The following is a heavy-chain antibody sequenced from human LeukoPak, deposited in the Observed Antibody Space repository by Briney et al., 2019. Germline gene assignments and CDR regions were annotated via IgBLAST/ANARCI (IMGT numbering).Heavy chain of an antibody. CDR1: GFTFSSYA. J-gene: IGHJ5*02. Sequence: GGSLRLSCAASGFTFSSYAMSWVRQGPGKGLEWVSGISGSGDSTYYADSVKGRFTISRDNSKNTLYLQMNSLRAEDTAIYYCAKITMVQDFFDPWGQGTLVTVSS. CDR3: AKITMVQDFFDP. CDR2: ISGSGDST. V-gene: IGHV3-23*01. D-gene: IGHD3-10*01.